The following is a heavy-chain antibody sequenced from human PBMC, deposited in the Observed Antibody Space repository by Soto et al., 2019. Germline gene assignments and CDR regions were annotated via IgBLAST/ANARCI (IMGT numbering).Heavy chain of an antibody. V-gene: IGHV3-15*01. CDR1: GFTFGNAW. CDR3: ATAGYCSGGSCFYS. J-gene: IGHJ5*02. D-gene: IGHD2-15*01. CDR2: IKSNSDGGTA. Sequence: VNLVESGGGLVKPGGSLRLSCAASGFTFGNAWMAWVRQAPGKGLEWVGLIKSNSDGGTADYAAPVKGRFTISRDGSQNSLYLQMSGLKTEDTAVYFCATAGYCSGGSCFYSWGPGTLVTVSS.